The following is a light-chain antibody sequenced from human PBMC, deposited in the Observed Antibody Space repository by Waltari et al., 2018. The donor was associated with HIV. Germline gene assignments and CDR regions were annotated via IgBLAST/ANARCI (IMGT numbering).Light chain of an antibody. CDR2: HAS. Sequence: EIVLTPSPATLSLSPGERATLSCRASQSIATYLAWYQHKPGQPPRLLMSHASTRATGIPARFSGSGSGTDFTLTISSLEPEDFAIYYCQQRAISPGTFGHGTRLDIK. CDR1: QSIATY. J-gene: IGKJ5*01. CDR3: QQRAISPGT. V-gene: IGKV3-11*01.